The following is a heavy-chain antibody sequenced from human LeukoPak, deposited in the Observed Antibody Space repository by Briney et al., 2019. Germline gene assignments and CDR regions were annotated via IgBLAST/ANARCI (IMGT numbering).Heavy chain of an antibody. D-gene: IGHD6-13*01. CDR3: ARDPYSRSWSYGMDV. J-gene: IGHJ6*02. CDR2: IKEDGSEE. CDR1: GFTFSTYW. Sequence: PGGSLRLPCTASGFTFSTYWMSWVRQTSEKGLEWVANIKEDGSEEVYVDSVKGRFTISRDNAKSSLYLQMNSLRTEDTAVYYCARDPYSRSWSYGMDVWGQGTTVTVSS. V-gene: IGHV3-7*05.